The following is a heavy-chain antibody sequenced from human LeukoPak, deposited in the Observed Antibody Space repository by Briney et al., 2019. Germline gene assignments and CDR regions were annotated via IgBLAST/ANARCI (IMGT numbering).Heavy chain of an antibody. CDR1: GYTFTIYY. J-gene: IGHJ1*01. Sequence: EASVTVSCKASGYTFTIYYMHWVRQAPGQGREGMGMINTSGGSTSYAQKFQGRVTMTRDMSTSTVYMELSSLRSEHTAVWYCARVRCYYYVSSGYYQTTEYFQHWGQGTLVTVSS. V-gene: IGHV1-46*01. D-gene: IGHD3-22*01. CDR3: ARVRCYYYVSSGYYQTTEYFQH. CDR2: INTSGGST.